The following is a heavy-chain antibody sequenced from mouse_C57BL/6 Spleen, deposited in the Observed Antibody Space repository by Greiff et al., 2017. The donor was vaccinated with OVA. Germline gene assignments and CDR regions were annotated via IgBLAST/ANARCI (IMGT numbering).Heavy chain of an antibody. V-gene: IGHV1-19*01. CDR3: ARGDDFDY. CDR1: GYTFTDYY. Sequence: VQLQQSGPVLVKPGASVKMSCKASGYTFTDYYMNWVKQSHGKSLEWIGVINPYNGGTSYNQKFKGKATLTVDKSSSTAYMELNSLTSEDAAVYYCARGDDFDYWGQGTTLTVSS. CDR2: INPYNGGT. J-gene: IGHJ2*01. D-gene: IGHD3-3*01.